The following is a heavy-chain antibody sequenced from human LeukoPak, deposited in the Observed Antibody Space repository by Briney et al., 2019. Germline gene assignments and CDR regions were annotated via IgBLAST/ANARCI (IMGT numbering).Heavy chain of an antibody. V-gene: IGHV3-73*01. J-gene: IGHJ4*02. Sequence: GGSLRLSCAASGFTFSDSAMHWVRQASGKGLEWVGRIRSKAHSYATAYAASVKGRFTISRDDSKNTAYLQTNSLKTEDTAVYYCTRHAVAAAGTDYWGQGTLVTVSS. CDR2: IRSKAHSYAT. CDR1: GFTFSDSA. D-gene: IGHD6-13*01. CDR3: TRHAVAAAGTDY.